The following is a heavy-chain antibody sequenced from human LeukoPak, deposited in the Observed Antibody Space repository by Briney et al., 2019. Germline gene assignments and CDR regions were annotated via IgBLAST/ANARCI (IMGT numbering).Heavy chain of an antibody. CDR1: GASITSHY. V-gene: IGHV4-4*07. D-gene: IGHD6-6*01. J-gene: IGHJ4*02. Sequence: SETLSLTCTVSGASITSHYWSWIRQPAGKGLEWIGRIQTSGRTSYDPSLNSRVTMSVDTYNKQFSLNLTSVTAADTAVYYCARENGATIAGRSLDYWGQGTLVTVSS. CDR3: ARENGATIAGRSLDY. CDR2: IQTSGRT.